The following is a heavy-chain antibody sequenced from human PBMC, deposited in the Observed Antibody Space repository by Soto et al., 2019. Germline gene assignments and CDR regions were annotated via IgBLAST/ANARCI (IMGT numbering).Heavy chain of an antibody. CDR3: ATGMARYLDI. Sequence: QVQLQESGPGLVKPSETLSLTCTVSGDSISNVYWSWIPQPAGKGLESIGRVSAPAGTNYNPSLQSRVTMSLDTSQNQFSLRLTSVSATDTAVYFCATGMARYLDIWGRGTLVIVSS. CDR2: VSAPAGT. J-gene: IGHJ2*01. V-gene: IGHV4-4*07. D-gene: IGHD2-8*01. CDR1: GDSISNVY.